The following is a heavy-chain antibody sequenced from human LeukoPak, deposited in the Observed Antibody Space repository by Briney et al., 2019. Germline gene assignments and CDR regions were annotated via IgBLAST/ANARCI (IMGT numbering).Heavy chain of an antibody. V-gene: IGHV1-18*01. CDR3: ARHIAAVGLYYFDY. D-gene: IGHD6-13*01. Sequence: GASVKVSRKASGYTFTSYGISWVRQAPGQGLEWMGWISAYNGNTNYAQKLQGRVTMTTDTSTSTAYMELRSLRSDDTAVYYCARHIAAVGLYYFDYWGQGTLVTVSS. J-gene: IGHJ4*02. CDR1: GYTFTSYG. CDR2: ISAYNGNT.